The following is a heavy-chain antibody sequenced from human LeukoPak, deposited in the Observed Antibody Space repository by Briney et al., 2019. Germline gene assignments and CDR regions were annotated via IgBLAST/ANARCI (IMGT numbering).Heavy chain of an antibody. D-gene: IGHD3-22*01. J-gene: IGHJ4*02. CDR3: ASGGVTYYYDSSGYSFDY. V-gene: IGHV4-4*07. Sequence: SETLSLTCTVSGGSISSYYWSWIRQPAGKGPEWIGRIYTSGSTNYNPSLKSRVTMSVDTSKNQFSLKLSSVTAADTAVYYCASGGVTYYYDSSGYSFDYWGQGTLVTVSS. CDR2: IYTSGST. CDR1: GGSISSYY.